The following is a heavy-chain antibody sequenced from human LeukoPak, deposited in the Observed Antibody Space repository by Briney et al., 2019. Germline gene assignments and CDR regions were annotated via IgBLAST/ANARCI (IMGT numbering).Heavy chain of an antibody. CDR1: GGSISSGGYY. J-gene: IGHJ4*02. V-gene: IGHV4-30-2*01. CDR3: ARDYGSGYDSLFHFDY. CDR2: IYHSGST. D-gene: IGHD5-12*01. Sequence: SETLSLTCTVSGGSISSGGYYWSWIRQPPGKGLEWIGYIYHSGSTYYSPSLKSRVTISVDRSKNQFSLKLSSVTAADTAVYYCARDYGSGYDSLFHFDYWGQGTLVTVSS.